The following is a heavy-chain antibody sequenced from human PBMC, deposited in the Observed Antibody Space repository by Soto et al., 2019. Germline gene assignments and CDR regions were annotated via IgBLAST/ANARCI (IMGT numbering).Heavy chain of an antibody. Sequence: PGGSLRLSCAVSGFTFSDYGMHWVRPAPGKGLEWVAVMSYAGSYKYYADSVKGRFTISRDLSGNTLFLQMNSLRLEDTAVYFCAKEMYPRTVLDSSSPWGDYWGQGTLVTVSS. V-gene: IGHV3-30*18. CDR2: MSYAGSYK. CDR3: AKEMYPRTVLDSSSPWGDY. D-gene: IGHD6-6*01. CDR1: GFTFSDYG. J-gene: IGHJ4*02.